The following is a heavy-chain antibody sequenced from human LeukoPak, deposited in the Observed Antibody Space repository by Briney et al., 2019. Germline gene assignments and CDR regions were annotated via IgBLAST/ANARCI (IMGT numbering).Heavy chain of an antibody. CDR3: ARVVRGSSGYRYYFDY. J-gene: IGHJ4*02. CDR1: GYTFTNYA. D-gene: IGHD3-22*01. CDR2: INTNTGNP. Sequence: ASVKVSCKAPGYTFTNYAMNWVRQAPGQGLEWMGWINTNTGNPMYAQGFTGRFVFSLDTSVSTAYLQISSLKAGDTAVYYCARVVRGSSGYRYYFDYWGLGTLVTVSS. V-gene: IGHV7-4-1*02.